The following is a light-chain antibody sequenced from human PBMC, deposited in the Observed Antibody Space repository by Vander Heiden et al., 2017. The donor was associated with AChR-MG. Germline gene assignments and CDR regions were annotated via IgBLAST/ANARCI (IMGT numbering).Light chain of an antibody. J-gene: IGKJ4*01. CDR3: QHYNGHPFT. CDR1: QSISTS. V-gene: IGKV1-5*03. CDR2: KAS. Sequence: DIQMSQSPSTLSASVGDRVTITCRASQSISTSLAWYQQIPGKAPKILIYKASILESGVPSRFSGSGSGTDFTLTISSLQPDDFANYYCQHYNGHPFTFGGGTKVEIK.